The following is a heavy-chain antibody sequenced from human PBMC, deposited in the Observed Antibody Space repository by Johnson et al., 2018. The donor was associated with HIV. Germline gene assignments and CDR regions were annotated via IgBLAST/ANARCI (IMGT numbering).Heavy chain of an antibody. D-gene: IGHD7-27*01. J-gene: IGHJ3*02. CDR2: ISYDGRNK. CDR1: GFTFSSYA. CDR3: AKGLGIHYFHAFDI. Sequence: QVQLVESGGGVVQPGRSLRLSCAASGFTFSSYAMHWVRQAPGKGLEWVTLISYDGRNKYYADSVKGRFTISRENAKNSLYLQMNSLRAEDTALYYCAKGLGIHYFHAFDIWGQGTMVTVSS. V-gene: IGHV3-30*04.